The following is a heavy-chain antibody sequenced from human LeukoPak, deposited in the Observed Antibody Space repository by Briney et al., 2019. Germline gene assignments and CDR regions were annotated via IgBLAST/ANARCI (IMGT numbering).Heavy chain of an antibody. V-gene: IGHV3-23*01. J-gene: IGHJ3*02. Sequence: GGSLRLSCAASGFTFSSYAMSWVRQAPGEGLEWVSAISGSGGSTYYADSVKGRFTISRDNSKNTLYLQMNSLRAEDTAVYYCAKDERSSSWILDAFDIWGQGTMVTVSS. CDR1: GFTFSSYA. CDR2: ISGSGGST. CDR3: AKDERSSSWILDAFDI. D-gene: IGHD6-13*01.